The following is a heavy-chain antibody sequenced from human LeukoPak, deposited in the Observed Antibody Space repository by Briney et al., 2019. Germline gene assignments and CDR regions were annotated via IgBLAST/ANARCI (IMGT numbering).Heavy chain of an antibody. CDR3: ARDYSGFKN. Sequence: GASVKVSCKASGYTLTSYYMHWVRQAPGQGLEWMGIINPSGGSTTYAQKFQGRVTMTKDTSTSTVYMELNSLRSEDTAVYYCARDYSGFKNWGQGTLVTVSS. V-gene: IGHV1-46*01. J-gene: IGHJ4*02. CDR1: GYTLTSYY. D-gene: IGHD6-19*01. CDR2: INPSGGST.